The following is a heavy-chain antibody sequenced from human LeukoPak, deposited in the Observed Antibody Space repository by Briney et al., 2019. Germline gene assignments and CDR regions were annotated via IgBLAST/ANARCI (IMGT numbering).Heavy chain of an antibody. CDR1: GYTFTSYA. D-gene: IGHD6-19*01. J-gene: IGHJ5*02. CDR2: INAGNGNT. CDR3: ASSLIEEAGTAP. Sequence: ASVKVSCKASGYTFTSYAMHWVRQAPGQRLEWMGWINAGNGNTKYSQKFQGRVTITRDTSASTAYMELSSLGSEDTAVYYCASSLIEEAGTAPWGQGTLVTVSS. V-gene: IGHV1-3*01.